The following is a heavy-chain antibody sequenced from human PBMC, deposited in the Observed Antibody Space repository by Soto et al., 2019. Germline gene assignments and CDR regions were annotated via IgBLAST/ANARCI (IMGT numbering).Heavy chain of an antibody. J-gene: IGHJ6*02. CDR2: ISGSGGST. CDR1: GFTFSSYA. D-gene: IGHD2-15*01. CDR3: ATRGVVVVAATFYYYGMDV. V-gene: IGHV3-23*01. Sequence: PGGSLRLSCAASGFTFSSYAISWVRQAPGKGLEWVSAISGSGGSTYYADSVKGRFTISRDSSKNTLYLQMNSLRAEDTAVYYCATRGVVVVAATFYYYGMDVWVQGTTVTVSS.